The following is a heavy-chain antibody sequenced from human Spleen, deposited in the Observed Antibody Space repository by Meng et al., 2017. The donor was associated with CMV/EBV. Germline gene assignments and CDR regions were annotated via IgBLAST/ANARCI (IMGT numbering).Heavy chain of an antibody. J-gene: IGHJ5*02. Sequence: LRLSCAASGLIFSRYAMSWVRQAPGKGLEWVSAISSGSKYTYYADSVKGRFTISRDNAKNSLYLQMNSLRGEDTAVYYCARDHYDPWGQGTLVTVSS. CDR1: GLIFSRYA. CDR2: ISSGSKYT. CDR3: ARDHYDP. V-gene: IGHV3-21*01.